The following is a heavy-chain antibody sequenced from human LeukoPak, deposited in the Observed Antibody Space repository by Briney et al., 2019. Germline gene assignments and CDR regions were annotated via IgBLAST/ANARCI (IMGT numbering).Heavy chain of an antibody. CDR1: GGSISSSNW. J-gene: IGHJ6*03. Sequence: PSETLSLTCAVSGGSISSSNWWSWVRQPPGKGLEWIGEIYHSGSTNYNPSLKSRVTISVDKSKNQFSLKLSSVTAADTAVYYCARHLNSGSYYYYYYYMDVWGKGTTVTISS. D-gene: IGHD1-26*01. CDR2: IYHSGST. CDR3: ARHLNSGSYYYYYYYMDV. V-gene: IGHV4-4*02.